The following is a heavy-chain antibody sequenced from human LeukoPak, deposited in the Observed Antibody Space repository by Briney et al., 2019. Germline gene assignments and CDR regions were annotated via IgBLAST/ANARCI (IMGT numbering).Heavy chain of an antibody. J-gene: IGHJ1*01. D-gene: IGHD3-16*02. Sequence: GGSLRLSCAASGFTFSSYAMSWVRQAPGKGLEWVSGISWNSGSIGYADSVKGRFTISRDNAKNSLYLQMNSLRAEDTALYYCAKGGFGELSPQYFQRWGQGTLVTVSS. CDR3: AKGGFGELSPQYFQR. V-gene: IGHV3-9*01. CDR1: GFTFSSYA. CDR2: ISWNSGSI.